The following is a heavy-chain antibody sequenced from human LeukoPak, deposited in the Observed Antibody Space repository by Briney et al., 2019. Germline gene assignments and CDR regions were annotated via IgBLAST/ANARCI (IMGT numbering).Heavy chain of an antibody. D-gene: IGHD6-19*01. J-gene: IGHJ4*02. Sequence: ASVKVSCKASGYTFTGYYMHWVRQAPGQGLEWMGWINPNSGGTNYAQKFQGRVTMTRDTSISIAYMELSRLRSDDTAVYYCTLYSSGWKRRYFDYWGQGTLVTVSS. V-gene: IGHV1-2*02. CDR2: INPNSGGT. CDR3: TLYSSGWKRRYFDY. CDR1: GYTFTGYY.